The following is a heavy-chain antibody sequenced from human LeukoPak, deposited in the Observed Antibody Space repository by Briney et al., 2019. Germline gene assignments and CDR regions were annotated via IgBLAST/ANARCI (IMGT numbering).Heavy chain of an antibody. CDR3: ARQTGGYYDSSGYPTPSSFDY. J-gene: IGHJ4*02. V-gene: IGHV4-39*01. CDR1: GGSISTSSYY. Sequence: SETLSLTCTVSGGSISTSSYYWGWIRQPPGKWLEWIGSIYYSGSTYYNPSLKSRVTISVDTSKNQFSLKLSSVTAADTTVYYCARQTGGYYDSSGYPTPSSFDYWGQGTLVTVSS. CDR2: IYYSGST. D-gene: IGHD3-22*01.